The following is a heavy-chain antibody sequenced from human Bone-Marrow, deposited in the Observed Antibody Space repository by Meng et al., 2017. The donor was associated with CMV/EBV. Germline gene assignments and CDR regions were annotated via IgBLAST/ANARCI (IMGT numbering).Heavy chain of an antibody. Sequence: SISSSSYYWGWIRQPPGKGLEWIGSIYYSGSTYYNPSLKSRVTISVGTSKNQFSLKLSSVTAADTAVYYCARREDYGGNSGTYYFDYWGQGTLVTVSS. J-gene: IGHJ4*02. CDR3: ARREDYGGNSGTYYFDY. D-gene: IGHD4-23*01. V-gene: IGHV4-39*01. CDR2: IYYSGST. CDR1: SISSSSYY.